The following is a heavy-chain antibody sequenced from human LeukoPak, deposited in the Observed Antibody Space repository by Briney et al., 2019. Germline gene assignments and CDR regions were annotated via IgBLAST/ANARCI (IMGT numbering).Heavy chain of an antibody. D-gene: IGHD2-2*02. Sequence: ASVKVSCKASGYTFTSYGISWVRQAPGQGLEWMGWISAYNGNTNYAQKLQGRVTMTTDTSTSTAYMELSSLRSEDTAVYYCARGSRYCSSTSCYTRGYYYYYGMDVWGQGTTVTVSS. J-gene: IGHJ6*02. CDR3: ARGSRYCSSTSCYTRGYYYYYGMDV. CDR1: GYTFTSYG. CDR2: ISAYNGNT. V-gene: IGHV1-18*01.